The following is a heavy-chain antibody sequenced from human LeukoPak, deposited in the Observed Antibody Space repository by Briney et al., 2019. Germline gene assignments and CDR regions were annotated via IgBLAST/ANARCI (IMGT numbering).Heavy chain of an antibody. D-gene: IGHD6-13*01. Sequence: PSETLSLTCTVSGASISSYYWSWIRQPPGKGLEWIGEINHSGSTNYNPSLKSRVTISVDTSKNQFSLKLSSVTAADTAVYYCARGVQPGIAIAGWYFDLWGRGTLVTVSS. CDR1: GASISSYY. V-gene: IGHV4-34*01. CDR2: INHSGST. J-gene: IGHJ2*01. CDR3: ARGVQPGIAIAGWYFDL.